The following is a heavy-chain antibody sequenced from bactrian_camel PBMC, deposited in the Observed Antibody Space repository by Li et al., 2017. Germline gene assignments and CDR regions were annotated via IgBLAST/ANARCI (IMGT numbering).Heavy chain of an antibody. CDR1: GFTFLAYD. J-gene: IGHJ4*01. CDR3: ATHNADPDWAGRLTPRAYKY. V-gene: IGHV3S40*01. CDR2: ILRDGKYP. D-gene: IGHD2*01. Sequence: VQLVESGGGLVQPGGSLRLVCSASGFTFLAYDMSWVRQRPGQALEWVATILRDGKYPNYADSVKGRFAISRDNPKNTLYLQMNNLRPEDTDKYFCATHNADPDWAGRLTPRAYKYWGQGTQVTVS.